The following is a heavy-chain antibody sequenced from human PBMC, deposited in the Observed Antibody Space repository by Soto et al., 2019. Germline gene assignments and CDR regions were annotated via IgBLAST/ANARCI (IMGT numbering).Heavy chain of an antibody. V-gene: IGHV1-3*05. J-gene: IGHJ4*02. D-gene: IGHD6-19*01. CDR2: INAGNGNT. CDR3: ARSPGIAVADY. Sequence: QVQLVQSGAEEKKPGASVKVSCKASGYTFTSYAMHWVRQAPGQRLEWMGWINAGNGNTKYSQKFQGRVTITRDTSASTSFMELSSLRSDDTAVYYWARSPGIAVADYWGQGTLVTVSS. CDR1: GYTFTSYA.